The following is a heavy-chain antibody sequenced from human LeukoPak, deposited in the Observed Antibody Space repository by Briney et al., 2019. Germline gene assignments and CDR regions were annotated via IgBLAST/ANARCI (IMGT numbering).Heavy chain of an antibody. CDR1: GFTFTTYA. V-gene: IGHV3-23*01. CDR2: ITGSAAGT. Sequence: GGSLRLSCAASGFTFTTYAMNWVRQVPGKGLEWVSGITGSAAGTFYADSVKGRFTISRDNSKNTLYLQMNSLRAEDTAVYFCAKAGITMVRGVNYYFDCWGQGTLVTVSS. J-gene: IGHJ4*02. D-gene: IGHD3-10*01. CDR3: AKAGITMVRGVNYYFDC.